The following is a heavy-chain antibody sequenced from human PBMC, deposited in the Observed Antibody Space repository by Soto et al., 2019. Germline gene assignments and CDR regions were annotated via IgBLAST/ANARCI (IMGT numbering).Heavy chain of an antibody. V-gene: IGHV1-18*01. CDR3: AGQWAYSGSGSYLPGAGGMDV. Sequence: ASVKVSCKASGYTFTSYGISWVRQAPGQGLEWMGWISAYNGNTNYAQKLQGRVTMTTDTSTSTAYMELRSLRSDDTAVYYCAGQWAYSGSGSYLPGAGGMDVWGQGTTVTVSS. D-gene: IGHD3-10*01. CDR2: ISAYNGNT. J-gene: IGHJ6*02. CDR1: GYTFTSYG.